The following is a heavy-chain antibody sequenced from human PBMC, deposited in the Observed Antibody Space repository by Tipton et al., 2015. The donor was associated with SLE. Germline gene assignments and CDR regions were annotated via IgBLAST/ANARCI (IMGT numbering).Heavy chain of an antibody. D-gene: IGHD3-10*01. CDR3: ARPEGASITYAFDI. V-gene: IGHV4-4*07. Sequence: TLSLTCTVSGGSISRYYWSWIRQPAGKGLEWFGRIYTSGSTNYNPSLKSRVTMSVDTPKNQFSLKLSSVTAADTAVYYCARPEGASITYAFDIWGQGTMVTVSS. J-gene: IGHJ3*02. CDR1: GGSISRYY. CDR2: IYTSGST.